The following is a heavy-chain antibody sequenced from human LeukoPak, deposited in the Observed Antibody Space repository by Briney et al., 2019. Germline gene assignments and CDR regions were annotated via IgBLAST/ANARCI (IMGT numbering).Heavy chain of an antibody. J-gene: IGHJ4*02. CDR1: GGSITSTNW. V-gene: IGHV4-4*02. CDR2: VSLSGLA. Sequence: PSGTLSLTCGVSGGSITSTNWWSWVRQPPGQGLEWIGEVSLSGLANYNPSLSSRVIMALDTSKNHLSLHLTSVTAADTAVYYCSRENGAFSPFGYWGQGYLVTVLS. D-gene: IGHD2-8*01. CDR3: SRENGAFSPFGY.